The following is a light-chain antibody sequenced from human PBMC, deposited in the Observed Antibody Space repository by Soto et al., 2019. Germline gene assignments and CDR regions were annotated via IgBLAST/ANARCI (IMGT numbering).Light chain of an antibody. J-gene: IGKJ4*01. CDR2: GAS. CDR1: QDIRSS. CDR3: QQDSSWPLT. V-gene: IGKV3-15*01. Sequence: EIVMTQSPATLCVSPGERVTLSCRASQDIRSSLAWYQQKPGQAPRLLIYGASIRATGVPATFSGSGSGTEFTLSISSLQSEHLGVYYCQQDSSWPLTFGGGTKVDIK.